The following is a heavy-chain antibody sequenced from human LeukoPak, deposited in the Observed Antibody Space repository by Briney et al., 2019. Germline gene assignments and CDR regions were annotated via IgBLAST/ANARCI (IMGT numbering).Heavy chain of an antibody. D-gene: IGHD6-19*01. Sequence: GGSLRLSCAASAFTFSDFYMRWVGQAPGKGLKWLSYISSSSNANYADSVKGRFTISRDNAKNSLYLQLNTLRAEDTGAYYCARLSVAGTWDFDYWGQGTLVTVSS. CDR3: ARLSVAGTWDFDY. CDR1: AFTFSDFY. J-gene: IGHJ4*02. V-gene: IGHV3-69-1*01. CDR2: ISSSSNA.